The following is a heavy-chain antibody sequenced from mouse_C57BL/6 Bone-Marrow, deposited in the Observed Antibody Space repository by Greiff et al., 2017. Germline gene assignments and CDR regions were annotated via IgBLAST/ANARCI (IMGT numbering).Heavy chain of an antibody. CDR3: ARDYCGSSYNAVDY. CDR1: GFTFSSYA. D-gene: IGHD1-1*01. V-gene: IGHV5-4*01. CDR2: ISDGGSYT. Sequence: EVQVVESGGGLVKPGGSLKLSCAASGFTFSSYAMSWVRQTPEKRLEWVATISDGGSYTYYPDNVKGRFTISRDNAKNNLYLQMSHLKSEDTAMYYCARDYCGSSYNAVDYWGQGTSVTVSS. J-gene: IGHJ4*01.